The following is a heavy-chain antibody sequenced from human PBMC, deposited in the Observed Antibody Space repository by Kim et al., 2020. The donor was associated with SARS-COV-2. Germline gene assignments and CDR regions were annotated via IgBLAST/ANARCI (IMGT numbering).Heavy chain of an antibody. D-gene: IGHD3-3*01. CDR3: ASYSYYTNHFDY. CDR2: ISYDGSNK. Sequence: GGSLRLSCAASGFTFSSYAMHWVRQAPGKGLEWVAVISYDGSNKYYVDSVKGRFTISRDNSKNTLYLQMNSLRAEDTAVYYCASYSYYTNHFDYWGQGTLVTVSS. V-gene: IGHV3-30*04. CDR1: GFTFSSYA. J-gene: IGHJ4*02.